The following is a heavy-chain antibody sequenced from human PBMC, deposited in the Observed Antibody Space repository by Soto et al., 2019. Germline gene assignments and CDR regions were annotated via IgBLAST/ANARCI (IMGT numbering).Heavy chain of an antibody. CDR1: GFSLSTYA. D-gene: IGHD2-15*01. Sequence: QVHLVESGGGVVQPGPSLRLSCAASGFSLSTYAMHWLRQAPGKGLEWVAIISYDSINKFYGDYVKGRFTISRDNSKNTLYLQMNSLRPEVTAVYYCAKVDPGGRCSGTCYPDFWGQGTLVTVSS. CDR3: AKVDPGGRCSGTCYPDF. J-gene: IGHJ4*02. CDR2: ISYDSINK. V-gene: IGHV3-30*18.